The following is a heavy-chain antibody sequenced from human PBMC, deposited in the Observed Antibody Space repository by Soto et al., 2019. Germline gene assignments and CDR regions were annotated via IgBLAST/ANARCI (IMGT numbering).Heavy chain of an antibody. J-gene: IGHJ4*02. CDR2: IYYSGST. D-gene: IGHD3-22*01. V-gene: IGHV4-31*03. CDR3: ARGYYYDSSGYHN. CDR1: GGSISSGGYY. Sequence: KASETLSLTCTVSGGSISSGGYYWSWIRQHPGKGLEWIGYIYYSGSTYYNPSLKSRVTISVDTSKNQFSLKLSSVTAADTAVYYCARGYYYDSSGYHNWGQGTLVTVSS.